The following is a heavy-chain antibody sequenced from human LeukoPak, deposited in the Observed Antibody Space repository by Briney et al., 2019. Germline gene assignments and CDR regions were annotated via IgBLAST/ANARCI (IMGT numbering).Heavy chain of an antibody. CDR3: ARDGFLEWSDWFDP. Sequence: SETLSLTCTVSGGSITSSNCYWGWIGQPPGKGLAWIGSFYYSGSTNYNPSLKSRVTISVDTSKNQFSLKLSSVTAADTAVYYCARDGFLEWSDWFDPWGQGTLVTVSS. CDR2: FYYSGST. CDR1: GGSITSSNCY. J-gene: IGHJ5*02. V-gene: IGHV4-39*02. D-gene: IGHD3-3*01.